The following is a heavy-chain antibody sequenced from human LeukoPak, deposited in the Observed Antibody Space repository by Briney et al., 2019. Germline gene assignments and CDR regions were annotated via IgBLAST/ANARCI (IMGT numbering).Heavy chain of an antibody. CDR2: ISSSSSTI. CDR1: GFTFSSYS. V-gene: IGHV3-48*04. D-gene: IGHD2-21*02. CDR3: ARAVTAILSDAFDI. J-gene: IGHJ3*02. Sequence: PGGSLRLSCAASGFTFSSYSMNWVRQAPGKGLEWVPYISSSSSTIYYADSVKGRFTISRDNAKNSLYLQMNSLRAEDTAVYYCARAVTAILSDAFDIWGQGTMVTVSS.